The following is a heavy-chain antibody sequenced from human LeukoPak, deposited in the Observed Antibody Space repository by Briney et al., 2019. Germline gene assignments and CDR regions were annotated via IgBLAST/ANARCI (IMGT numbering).Heavy chain of an antibody. D-gene: IGHD1-14*01. CDR1: GFTFSSYA. CDR2: ISNSDGST. J-gene: IGHJ4*02. Sequence: GGSLRLSCAASGFTFSSYAMSWVRQAPGKGLEWVSTISNSDGSTYYADSVKGRFSISRDNSEDTLYLQMNSLRAEDTAVYYCAKATGYLLWGQGTLVTVSS. V-gene: IGHV3-23*01. CDR3: AKATGYLL.